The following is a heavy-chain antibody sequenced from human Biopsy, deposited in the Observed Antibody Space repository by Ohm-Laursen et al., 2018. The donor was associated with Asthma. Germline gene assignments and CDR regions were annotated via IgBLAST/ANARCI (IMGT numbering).Heavy chain of an antibody. V-gene: IGHV1-69*13. CDR3: ARGYSGSDRIVYYYSGLEV. CDR1: GGTFSSNS. CDR2: IIPIFGPT. Sequence: ASVKVSCKASGGTFSSNSINWVRQAPGQGLEWMGRIIPIFGPTNYAQKFQGRVTISADDSTSTAYTELSSLSSEDTAVYYCARGYSGSDRIVYYYSGLEVWGQGTTVTVSS. J-gene: IGHJ6*02. D-gene: IGHD5-12*01.